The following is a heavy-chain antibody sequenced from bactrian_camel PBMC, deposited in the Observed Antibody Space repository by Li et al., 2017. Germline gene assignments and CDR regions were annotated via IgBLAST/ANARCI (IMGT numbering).Heavy chain of an antibody. V-gene: IGHV3S53*01. CDR1: GYTSTTSC. CDR3: AADSDRWYSCSTVAYAY. CDR2: IDRDGRA. D-gene: IGHD6*01. Sequence: HVQLVESGGGSVQAGESRRLSCVTSGYTSTTSCVAWVRQAPGKQREGVVSIDRDGRATYADSVKGRFTISMDANTLYLQMNSLTPEDTAMYYCAADSDRWYSCSTVAYAYWGQGTQVTVS. J-gene: IGHJ4*01.